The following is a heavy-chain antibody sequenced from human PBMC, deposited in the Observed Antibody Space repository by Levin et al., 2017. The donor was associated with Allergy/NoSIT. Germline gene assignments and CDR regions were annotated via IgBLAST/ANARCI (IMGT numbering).Heavy chain of an antibody. CDR2: ISGSGGSI. Sequence: GESLKISCAASGFTFSSYAMSWVRQAPGKGLEWVSAISGSGGSIYYADSVKGRFTISRDNSKNTLYLQMNSLRAEDTAVYYCAKISSGWYVGFADYWGQGTLVTVSS. D-gene: IGHD6-19*01. J-gene: IGHJ4*02. V-gene: IGHV3-23*01. CDR3: AKISSGWYVGFADY. CDR1: GFTFSSYA.